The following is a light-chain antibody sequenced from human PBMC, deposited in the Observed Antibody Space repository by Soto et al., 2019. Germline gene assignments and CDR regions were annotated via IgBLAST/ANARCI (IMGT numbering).Light chain of an antibody. CDR2: EVS. CDR3: AAWDDILIGLV. CDR1: SSDVGAYNY. J-gene: IGLJ3*02. Sequence: QSALTQPASVSGSPGQSITISCTGTSSDVGAYNYVSWYQQHPGKAPKLMIYEVSYRPSGVSDRFSGSRSGNTASLTISGLQAEDESDYYCAAWDDILIGLVFGGGTKLTVL. V-gene: IGLV2-14*01.